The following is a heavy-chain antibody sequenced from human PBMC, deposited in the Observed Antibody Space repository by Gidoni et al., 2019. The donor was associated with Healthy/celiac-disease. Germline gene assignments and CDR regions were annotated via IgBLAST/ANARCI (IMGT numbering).Heavy chain of an antibody. V-gene: IGHV3-21*01. CDR1: GFTSSTYS. Sequence: EVQLVESGGGLVKPGGSLRLSCAASGFTSSTYSMNWVRQAQGKGLEWVSSISSSSSYIYYADSVKGRFTISRDNAKNSLYLQMNSLRAEDTAVYYCARWDIVVVPAAALGMDVWGQGTTVTVSS. J-gene: IGHJ6*02. CDR3: ARWDIVVVPAAALGMDV. D-gene: IGHD2-2*01. CDR2: ISSSSSYI.